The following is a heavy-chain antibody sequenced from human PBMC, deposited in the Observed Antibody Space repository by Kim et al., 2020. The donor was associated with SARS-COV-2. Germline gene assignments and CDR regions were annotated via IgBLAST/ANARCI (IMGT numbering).Heavy chain of an antibody. CDR2: IYYSGST. D-gene: IGHD3-22*01. V-gene: IGHV4-59*01. J-gene: IGHJ3*02. CDR3: ARVYYYDSSGYWNRAFDI. CDR1: GGSISSYY. Sequence: SETLSLTCTVSGGSISSYYWSWIRQPPGKGLEWIGYIYYSGSTNYNPSLKSRVTISVDTSKNQFSLKLSSVTAADTAVYYCARVYYYDSSGYWNRAFDIWGQAKMVTVSS.